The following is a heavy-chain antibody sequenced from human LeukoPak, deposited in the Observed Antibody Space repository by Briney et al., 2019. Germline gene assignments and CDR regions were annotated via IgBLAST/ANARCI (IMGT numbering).Heavy chain of an antibody. V-gene: IGHV3-21*01. D-gene: IGHD1-26*01. CDR1: GFTLSSYG. CDR2: ISSSSNYI. CDR3: ARVVVGATTDPFDY. Sequence: GRSLRLSCAASGFTLSSYGMNWVRQAPGKGLDWVSSISSSSNYIYCAASVKGRFTISRDHTKNSLYLQMNSLRAEDTAVYYCARVVVGATTDPFDYRGQGTLVTVSS. J-gene: IGHJ4*02.